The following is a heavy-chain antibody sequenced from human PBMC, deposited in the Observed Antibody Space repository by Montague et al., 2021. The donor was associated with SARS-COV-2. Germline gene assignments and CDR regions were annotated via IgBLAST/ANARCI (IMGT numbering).Heavy chain of an antibody. CDR3: AGRGYSNSRLDDAFDI. J-gene: IGHJ3*02. CDR2: IYRSGYT. D-gene: IGHD6-13*01. CDR1: SDSISISSSLSY. Sequence: SETLSLTCTVSSDSISISSSLSYWGWIRQPPGKGLEWIGSIYRSGYTFYSPSLKSRITMSVDTSKNQFSLELASVTAADTAVYYCAGRGYSNSRLDDAFDIWGQGTMVIVSS. V-gene: IGHV4-39*01.